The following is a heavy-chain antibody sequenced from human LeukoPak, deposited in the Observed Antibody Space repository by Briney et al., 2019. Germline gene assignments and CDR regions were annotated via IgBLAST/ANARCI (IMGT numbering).Heavy chain of an antibody. Sequence: SETLSLTCTVSGGSISSSSYYWGWIRQPPGKELECIGSVYYSGSTYYNPSLKSRVTISVDMSKNQFSLKLSSVTAADTAVYYCARGYGDYFYYFDYWGQGTLVTVSS. V-gene: IGHV4-39*07. CDR2: VYYSGST. CDR3: ARGYGDYFYYFDY. D-gene: IGHD4-17*01. CDR1: GGSISSSSYY. J-gene: IGHJ4*02.